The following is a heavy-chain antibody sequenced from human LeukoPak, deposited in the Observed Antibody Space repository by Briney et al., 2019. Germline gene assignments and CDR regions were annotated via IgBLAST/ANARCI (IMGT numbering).Heavy chain of an antibody. CDR3: AKDQPTAYFDY. V-gene: IGHV3-30*02. CDR1: GFTFSNCG. CDR2: IRNDGRIK. J-gene: IGHJ4*02. D-gene: IGHD2-2*01. Sequence: GGSLRLSCAASGFTFSNCGMHWVRQAPGKGLEWVAFIRNDGRIKYYADSVKGRFTISRDNSKNTLYLQMNSLRAEDTAVYYCAKDQPTAYFDYWGQGSLVTVSS.